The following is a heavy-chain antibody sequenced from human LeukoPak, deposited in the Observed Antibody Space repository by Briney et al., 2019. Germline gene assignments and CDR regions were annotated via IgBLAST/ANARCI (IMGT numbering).Heavy chain of an antibody. CDR3: TRDSSEHDYGDYVPKPVRSGYYYYGMDV. CDR2: IRSKAYGGTT. D-gene: IGHD4-17*01. CDR1: GFTFGDYA. V-gene: IGHV3-49*04. Sequence: GGSLRLSCTASGFTFGDYATSWVRQAPGKGLEWVGFIRSKAYGGTTAYAASVKGRFTISRDDSKSIAYLQMNSLKTEDTAVYYCTRDSSEHDYGDYVPKPVRSGYYYYGMDVWGQGTTVTVSS. J-gene: IGHJ6*02.